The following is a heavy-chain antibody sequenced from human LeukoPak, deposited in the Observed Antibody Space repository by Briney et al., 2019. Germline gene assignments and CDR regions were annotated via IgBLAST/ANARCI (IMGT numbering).Heavy chain of an antibody. J-gene: IGHJ6*03. CDR2: MNPNSGIT. V-gene: IGHV1-8*01. CDR1: GYTFTSYD. CDR3: ARIGGNSATYYYYYYYMDV. D-gene: IGHD4-23*01. Sequence: ASVKVSCKASGYTFTSYDINWVRQATGQGLEWMGWMNPNSGITGYAQKFQGRVTMTRNTSISTAYMELSSLRSEDTAVYYCARIGGNSATYYYYYYYMDVWGKGTTVTISS.